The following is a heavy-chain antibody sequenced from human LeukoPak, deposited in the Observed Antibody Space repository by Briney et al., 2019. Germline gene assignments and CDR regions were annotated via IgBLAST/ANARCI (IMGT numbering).Heavy chain of an antibody. CDR1: AFTSSNRG. D-gene: IGHD5-24*01. CDR2: EQYEGSKK. CDR3: GKEVQERWLQGDVCDV. V-gene: IGHV3-30*02. J-gene: IGHJ3*01. Sequence: PGRSLRLSCAAAAFTSSNRGIECVRQAPGKGLDWVAFEQYEGSKKYYAVSVGGRFSIYRDNSKNTMDLHTNRLRPDHTSLYYCGKEVQERWLQGDVCDVWGQGTMVTVSS.